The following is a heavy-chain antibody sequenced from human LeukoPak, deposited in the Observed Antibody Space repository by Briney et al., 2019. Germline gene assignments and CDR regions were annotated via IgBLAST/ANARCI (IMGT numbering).Heavy chain of an antibody. CDR2: IYTSGST. D-gene: IGHD4-23*01. CDR3: ASSTMVVTPLSDHIDY. Sequence: PSQTLSLTCTVSGGSISSGSYYWSWIRQPAGKGLEGIGRIYTSGSTNYNPSLKSRVTISVDTSKNQFSLKLSSVTAADTAVYYCASSTMVVTPLSDHIDYWGQGTLATVSS. J-gene: IGHJ4*02. V-gene: IGHV4-61*02. CDR1: GGSISSGSYY.